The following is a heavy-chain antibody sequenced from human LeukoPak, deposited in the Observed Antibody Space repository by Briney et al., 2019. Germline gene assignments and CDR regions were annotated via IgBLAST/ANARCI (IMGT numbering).Heavy chain of an antibody. J-gene: IGHJ4*02. D-gene: IGHD3-22*01. CDR2: INHSGST. Sequence: SETLSLTCAVYGGSFSGYYWSWIRQPPGKGLEWIGEINHSGSTNYNPSLKSRVTISVDTSKNQFSLKLSSVTAADTAVYYCARDPPTYYYDSSGYFDYWGQGTLVTVSS. CDR3: ARDPPTYYYDSSGYFDY. V-gene: IGHV4-34*01. CDR1: GGSFSGYY.